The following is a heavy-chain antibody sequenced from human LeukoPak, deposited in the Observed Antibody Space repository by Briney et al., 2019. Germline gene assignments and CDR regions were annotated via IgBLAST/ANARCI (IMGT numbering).Heavy chain of an antibody. CDR1: GFTFSSYG. CDR2: ISYDGSDK. CDR3: AKDYGDYGSVRWYFDL. Sequence: GESLRLSCAASGFTFSSYGMYWVRQTPGKGLEWVAFISYDGSDKYYADSVKGRFTISRDSSKNTLYLQMNSLRGDDTAVYYCAKDYGDYGSVRWYFDLWGRGTLVTVSS. J-gene: IGHJ2*01. V-gene: IGHV3-30*18. D-gene: IGHD4-17*01.